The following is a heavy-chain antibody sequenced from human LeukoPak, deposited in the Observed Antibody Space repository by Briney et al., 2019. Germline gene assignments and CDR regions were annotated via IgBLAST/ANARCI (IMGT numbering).Heavy chain of an antibody. J-gene: IGHJ4*02. CDR2: IMQDGSEK. V-gene: IGHV3-7*01. CDR1: GFTFSSYG. CDR3: ARDEYYYDSSGSY. D-gene: IGHD3-22*01. Sequence: GGSLRLSCAASGFTFSSYGMSWVRQAPGKGLEWVANIMQDGSEKYYVDSVKGRFTISRDNAKNSLYLQMNSLRAEDTAVYYCARDEYYYDSSGSYWGQVTLVTVSS.